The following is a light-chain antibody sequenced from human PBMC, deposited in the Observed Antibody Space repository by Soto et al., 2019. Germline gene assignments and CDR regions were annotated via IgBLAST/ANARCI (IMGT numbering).Light chain of an antibody. J-gene: IGKJ1*01. CDR1: QSLLHRNGYNY. CDR3: MQALQTPWT. Sequence: DIVMTQFPLSLPVTPGEPASISCRSSQSLLHRNGYNYVDWYLQKPGQSPQLLIYLGSNRASGVPDRFGGSGSGTDFTLKISRVEAEDVGVYYCMQALQTPWTFGQGTKVEIK. CDR2: LGS. V-gene: IGKV2-28*01.